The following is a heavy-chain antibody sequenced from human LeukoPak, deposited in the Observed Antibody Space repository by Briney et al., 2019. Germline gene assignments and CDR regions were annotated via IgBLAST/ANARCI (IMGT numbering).Heavy chain of an antibody. V-gene: IGHV5-51*01. CDR3: ARHSCYDS. CDR1: GFTFTTYS. D-gene: IGHD3-16*01. CDR2: IYAGDSST. J-gene: IGHJ4*02. Sequence: HGGSLKISCKGSGFTFTTYSFAWVRQMPGKGLEWMGVIYAGDSSTRYSPSFQGQVTISVDKSISTAYLQWSSLKASDSTIYYCARHSCYDSWGQGTLVTVSS.